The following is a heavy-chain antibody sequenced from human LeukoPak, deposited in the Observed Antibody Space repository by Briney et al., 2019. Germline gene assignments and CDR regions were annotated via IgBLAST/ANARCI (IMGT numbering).Heavy chain of an antibody. J-gene: IGHJ4*02. CDR3: ARFQWELPEGFDY. Sequence: GRSLRLSCAASGFTFSSYGMHWVRQAPGKGLEWVAVISYDGSNKYYADSVKGRFTISRDNSKNTLYLQMNSLRAEDTAVYYCARFQWELPEGFDYWGQGTLVTVSS. CDR1: GFTFSSYG. CDR2: ISYDGSNK. D-gene: IGHD1-26*01. V-gene: IGHV3-30*03.